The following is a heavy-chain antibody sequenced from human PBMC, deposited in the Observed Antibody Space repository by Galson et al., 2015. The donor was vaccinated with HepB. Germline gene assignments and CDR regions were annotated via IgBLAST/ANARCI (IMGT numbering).Heavy chain of an antibody. V-gene: IGHV3-30*18. J-gene: IGHJ4*02. D-gene: IGHD6-19*01. CDR3: AKDTTVIAVAGYFDY. CDR1: GFTFSRYG. Sequence: SLRLSCAASGFTFSRYGMHWVRQAPGKGLEWVAVISYDGSNKYYADSVKGRFTISRDNSKNTLYLQMNSLRAEDTAVYYCAKDTTVIAVAGYFDYWGQGTLVTVSS. CDR2: ISYDGSNK.